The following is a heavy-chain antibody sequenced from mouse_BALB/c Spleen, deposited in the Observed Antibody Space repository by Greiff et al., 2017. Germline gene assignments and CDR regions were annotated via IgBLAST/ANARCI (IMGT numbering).Heavy chain of an antibody. D-gene: IGHD4-1*02. CDR1: GYTFTDYA. CDR2: ISTYYGDA. J-gene: IGHJ3*01. CDR3: ARSATGTRAWFAY. Sequence: SGAELVRPGVSVKISCKGSGYTFTDYAMHWVKQSHAKSLEWIGVISTYYGDASYNQKFKGKATMTVDKSSSTAYMELARLTSEDSAIYYCARSATGTRAWFAYWGQGTLVTVSA. V-gene: IGHV1S137*01.